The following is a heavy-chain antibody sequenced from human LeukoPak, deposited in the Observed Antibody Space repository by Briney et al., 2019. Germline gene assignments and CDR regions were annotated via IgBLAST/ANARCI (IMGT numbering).Heavy chain of an antibody. V-gene: IGHV4-59*01. J-gene: IGHJ4*02. Sequence: SETLSLTCTVSGGSISSSYWSWIRQPPGKGLEWIGYIYYSGSPNYNPSLKSRVTISVDTSKNQFSLKLSSVTAADTAVYYCARGGWNKFDYWGQGTLVTVSS. CDR1: GGSISSSY. CDR2: IYYSGSP. CDR3: ARGGWNKFDY. D-gene: IGHD3-22*01.